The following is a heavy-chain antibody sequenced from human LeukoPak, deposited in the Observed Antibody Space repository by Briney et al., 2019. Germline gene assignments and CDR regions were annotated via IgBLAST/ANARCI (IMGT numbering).Heavy chain of an antibody. D-gene: IGHD2-21*01. CDR3: AKAPVTTCSGAYCYPFDY. Sequence: GGSLRLSCAASGFTFSDYAMSWVRQAPRKGLEWVSTISGGSGNTYYADSVKGRFTISGDISKNTLYLQVNSLRAEDTAVYYCAKAPVTTCSGAYCYPFDYWGQGTLVTVSS. V-gene: IGHV3-23*01. J-gene: IGHJ4*02. CDR1: GFTFSDYA. CDR2: ISGGSGNT.